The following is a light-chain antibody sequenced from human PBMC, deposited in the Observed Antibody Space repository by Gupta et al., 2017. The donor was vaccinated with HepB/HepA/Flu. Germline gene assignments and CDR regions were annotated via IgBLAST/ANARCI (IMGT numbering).Light chain of an antibody. CDR1: QSISSY. CDR2: AAS. CDR3: QQSYSTPCS. J-gene: IGKJ2*04. V-gene: IGKV1-39*01. Sequence: DIQMTQSPSSLSASVGDRVTITCRASQSISSYLNWYQQKPGKAPKFLIYAASSLQSGVPSRFSGSGSGTDFTLTISSLQPEDFATYYCQQSYSTPCSFGPGTKVEIK.